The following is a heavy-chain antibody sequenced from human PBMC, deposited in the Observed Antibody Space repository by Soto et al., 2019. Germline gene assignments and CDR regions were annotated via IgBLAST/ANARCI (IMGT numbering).Heavy chain of an antibody. V-gene: IGHV3-7*01. CDR1: GFTFSSYW. J-gene: IGHJ4*02. D-gene: IGHD3-9*01. CDR2: IKQDGSEK. Sequence: GGSLRLSCAASGFTFSSYWMSWVRQAPGKGLEWVANIKQDGSEKYYVDSVKGRFTISRDNAKNSLYLQMNSLRAEDTAVYYCARDVNDILTGYCGGCPTFDYWGQGTLVTVSS. CDR3: ARDVNDILTGYCGGCPTFDY.